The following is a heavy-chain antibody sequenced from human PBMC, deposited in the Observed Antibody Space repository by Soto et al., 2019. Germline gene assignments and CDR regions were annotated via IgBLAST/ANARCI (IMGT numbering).Heavy chain of an antibody. D-gene: IGHD1-26*01. J-gene: IGHJ4*02. CDR1: GGSMSSSNW. V-gene: IGHV4-4*02. CDR3: ARSEATGLDY. CDR2: AHHSGRT. Sequence: QVQLQESGPGLVKPSGTLSLTCTVSGGSMSSSNWWNWVRQSPGKGLEWIGEAHHSGRTNYNPSLKSRVPISVDKSKNHFSLKLSSLTAADTAVYYCARSEATGLDYWGQGTLVTVSS.